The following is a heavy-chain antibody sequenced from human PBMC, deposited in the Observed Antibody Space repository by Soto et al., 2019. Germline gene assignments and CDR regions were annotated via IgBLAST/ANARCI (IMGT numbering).Heavy chain of an antibody. D-gene: IGHD3-22*01. V-gene: IGHV4-30-2*05. J-gene: IGHJ4*02. CDR1: GGSISSGGYY. CDR3: ARDGSGYGDFDY. Sequence: SETLSLTCAVSGGSISSGGYYWSWIRQPPGKGLEWIGEINHSGSTNYNPSLKSRVTISVDTSKNQFSLELSSVTAADTAVYYCARDGSGYGDFDYWGQGTLVTVSS. CDR2: INHSGST.